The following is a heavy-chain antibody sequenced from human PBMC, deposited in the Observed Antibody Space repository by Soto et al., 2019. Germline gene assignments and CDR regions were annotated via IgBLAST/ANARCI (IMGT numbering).Heavy chain of an antibody. CDR3: AKGPYGSAYYYGMDV. V-gene: IGHV3-30*18. J-gene: IGHJ6*02. CDR2: ISYDGSNK. CDR1: GFTFSSYG. D-gene: IGHD3-10*01. Sequence: GGSLRLSCAASGFTFSSYGMHWVRQAPGKGLEWVAVISYDGSNKYYADSVKGRFTISRDNSKNTLYLQMNSLRAEDTAVYYCAKGPYGSAYYYGMDVWGQGTTVTVSS.